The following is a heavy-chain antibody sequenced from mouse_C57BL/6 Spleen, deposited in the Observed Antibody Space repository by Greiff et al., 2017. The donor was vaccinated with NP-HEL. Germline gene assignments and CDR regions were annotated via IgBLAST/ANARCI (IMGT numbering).Heavy chain of an antibody. Sequence: EVRLQQSGAELVRPGASVKLSCTASGFNIKDDYMHWVKQRPEQGLEWIGWIDPENGDTEYASKFQGKATITADTSSNTAYLQLSSLTSEDTAVYYCTTWSNTGYFDYWGQGTTLTVSS. J-gene: IGHJ2*01. CDR2: IDPENGDT. CDR3: TTWSNTGYFDY. D-gene: IGHD2-5*01. CDR1: GFNIKDDY. V-gene: IGHV14-4*01.